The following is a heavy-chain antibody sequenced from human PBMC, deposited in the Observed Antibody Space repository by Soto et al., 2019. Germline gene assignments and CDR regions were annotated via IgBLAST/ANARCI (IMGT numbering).Heavy chain of an antibody. CDR3: SRSLDY. J-gene: IGHJ4*02. CDR1: GFTFSSYW. CDR2: INQDGSEK. V-gene: IGHV3-7*01. Sequence: GGSLRLSCAASGFTFSSYWMGWVRQAPGKGLEWVANINQDGSEKNYVDSVKGRFTISRDNAKNSLYLQMSSLTAEDSALYYCSRSLDYWGQGTLVTVS.